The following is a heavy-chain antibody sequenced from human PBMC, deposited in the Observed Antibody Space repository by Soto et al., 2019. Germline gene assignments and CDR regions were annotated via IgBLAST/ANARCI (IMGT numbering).Heavy chain of an antibody. CDR3: ARYFDYVWGTQIYWLCL. CDR2: SNYSDNT. CDR1: REWRGGCS. J-gene: IGHJ5*02. D-gene: IGHD3-16*01. V-gene: IGHV4-34*01. Sequence: PSRNPEIRSAVYREWRGGCSCSYARQPPGKGLEWIGESNYSDNTNPTYHPSLKSRVTLPADRNNNQLLLRLTSVTAADTAIYYCARYFDYVWGTQIYWLCLWGPGTL.